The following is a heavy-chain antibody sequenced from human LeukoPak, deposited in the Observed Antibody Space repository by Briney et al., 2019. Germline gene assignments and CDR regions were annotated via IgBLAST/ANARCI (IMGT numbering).Heavy chain of an antibody. CDR3: ASRRFLDGYYYGMGV. J-gene: IGHJ6*02. V-gene: IGHV3-74*01. D-gene: IGHD3-3*01. Sequence: PGGSLRLSCAASGFTFDDYGMSWVRQAPGKGLVWVSRINSDGSSTSYADSVKGRFTISRDNAKNTLYLQMNSLRAEDTAVYYCASRRFLDGYYYGMGVWGQGTTVTVSS. CDR2: INSDGSST. CDR1: GFTFDDYG.